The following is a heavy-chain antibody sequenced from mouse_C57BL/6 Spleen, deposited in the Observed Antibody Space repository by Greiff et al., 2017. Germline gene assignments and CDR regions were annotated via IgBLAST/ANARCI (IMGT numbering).Heavy chain of an antibody. V-gene: IGHV3-1*01. CDR2: ISSSSST. D-gene: IGHD5-5*01. J-gene: IGHJ4*01. CDR1: GYSITSGYD. CDR3: ARGDYLYYYAMDY. Sequence: VQLKQSGPGMVKPSQSLSLTCTVTGYSITSGYDWHWIRHFPGNKLEWMGYISSSSSTNYNPSLKSRTSITHDTSKNHFFLQLNSVTTEDTATYYCARGDYLYYYAMDYWGQGTSVTVSS.